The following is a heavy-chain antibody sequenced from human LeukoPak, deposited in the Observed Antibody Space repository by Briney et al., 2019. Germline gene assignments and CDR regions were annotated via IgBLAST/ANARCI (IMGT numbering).Heavy chain of an antibody. D-gene: IGHD2-8*01. Sequence: SETLSLTCTVSGYSISSGYYWSWVRQPAGKGLEWIGRIYMSGSTDYNPSFKSRVTMSVDTSKNQFSLKLNSVTAADTAVYYCARRTKENYFDYWGQGTLVTVSS. CDR1: GYSISSGYY. CDR2: IYMSGST. CDR3: ARRTKENYFDY. V-gene: IGHV4-38-2*02. J-gene: IGHJ4*02.